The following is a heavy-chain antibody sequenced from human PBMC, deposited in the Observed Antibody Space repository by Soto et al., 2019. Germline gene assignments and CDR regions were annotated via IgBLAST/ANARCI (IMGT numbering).Heavy chain of an antibody. CDR1: GGTFSSYT. CDR3: ARDVLRYFDWLRWDGMHV. D-gene: IGHD3-9*01. Sequence: QVQLVQSGAEVKKPGSSVKVSCKASGGTFSSYTISWVRQAPGQGLEWMGRIIPILGIANYAHKFQGRVTITVEKSTSTAYMERSSLRSEDTAVYYCARDVLRYFDWLRWDGMHVWGEGTTVTVSS. CDR2: IIPILGIA. V-gene: IGHV1-69*08. J-gene: IGHJ6*04.